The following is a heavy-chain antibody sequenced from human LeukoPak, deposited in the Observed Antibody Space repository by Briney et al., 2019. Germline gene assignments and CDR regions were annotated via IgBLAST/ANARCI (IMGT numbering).Heavy chain of an antibody. J-gene: IGHJ6*03. D-gene: IGHD6-13*01. Sequence: ASVKVSCKASGYTFTGYYMHWVRQAPGQGLEWMGRINPNSGGTNYAQKFQGRVTMTRDTSISTAYMELSRLRSDDTAVYYCARARRQQLVKEGYYYYYMDVWGKGTTVTVSS. CDR1: GYTFTGYY. CDR2: INPNSGGT. CDR3: ARARRQQLVKEGYYYYYMDV. V-gene: IGHV1-2*06.